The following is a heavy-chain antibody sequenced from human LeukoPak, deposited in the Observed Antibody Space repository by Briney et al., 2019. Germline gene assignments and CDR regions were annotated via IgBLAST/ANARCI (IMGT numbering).Heavy chain of an antibody. J-gene: IGHJ4*02. CDR1: GFTFSSYS. Sequence: PGGSLRLSCAASGFTFSSYSMSWVRQAPGKGLEWVSVISGGGGETFYADSVKGRFTISRDNAKNSLYLQMNSLRAGDTAVYYCARDKVRYYYGSSLDLLKGYFDYWGQGTLVTVSS. CDR3: ARDKVRYYYGSSLDLLKGYFDY. CDR2: ISGGGGET. D-gene: IGHD3-10*01. V-gene: IGHV3-21*01.